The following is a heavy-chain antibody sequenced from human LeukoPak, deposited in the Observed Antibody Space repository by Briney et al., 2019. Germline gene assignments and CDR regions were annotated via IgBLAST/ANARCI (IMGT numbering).Heavy chain of an antibody. D-gene: IGHD3-16*02. CDR1: GYSISSGYY. Sequence: SETLSLTCTVSGYSISSGYYWGWIRQPPGKGLEWIGSIYHSGSTYYNPSLKSRVTISVDTSKNQFSLKLSSVTAADTAVYYCAKGDDYVWGSYRFPNYMDVWGKGTTVTVSS. CDR3: AKGDDYVWGSYRFPNYMDV. V-gene: IGHV4-38-2*02. CDR2: IYHSGST. J-gene: IGHJ6*03.